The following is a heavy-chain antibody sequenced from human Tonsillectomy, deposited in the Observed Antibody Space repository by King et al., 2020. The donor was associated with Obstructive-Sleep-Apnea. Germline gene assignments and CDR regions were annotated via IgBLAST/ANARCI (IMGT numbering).Heavy chain of an antibody. CDR1: GFTFSNYA. CDR3: AKRVDTAMVFDY. Sequence: VQLVESGGGLVQPGGSLRLSCAASGFTFSNYAMSWVRQAPGKGLEWVSSINTGGGTTYYAESVKGRFTISRDNSKNTLYLQMNSLRAEDTAVYYCAKRVDTAMVFDYWGQGTLVTVSS. J-gene: IGHJ4*02. V-gene: IGHV3-23*04. D-gene: IGHD5-18*01. CDR2: INTGGGTT.